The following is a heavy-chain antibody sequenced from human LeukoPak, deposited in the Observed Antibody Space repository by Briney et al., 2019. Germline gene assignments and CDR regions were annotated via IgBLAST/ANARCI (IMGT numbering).Heavy chain of an antibody. Sequence: GESLRLSCAASGFTFSNYGMLWVRQAPGKGLEWVAVISYDGSEIHYVDSVKGRFTISRDNSKNTVYLQMNSLRGEDTAVYYCAKDRGVAGTMADWGQGTLVTVSS. J-gene: IGHJ4*02. CDR2: ISYDGSEI. CDR3: AKDRGVAGTMAD. V-gene: IGHV3-30*18. CDR1: GFTFSNYG. D-gene: IGHD6-19*01.